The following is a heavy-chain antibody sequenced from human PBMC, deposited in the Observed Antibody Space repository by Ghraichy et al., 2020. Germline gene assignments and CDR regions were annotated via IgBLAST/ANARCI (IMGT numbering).Heavy chain of an antibody. D-gene: IGHD3-10*01. J-gene: IGHJ5*02. CDR2: IYYSGST. CDR3: ARDYYIHKGFDP. CDR1: GGSISSGGYY. Sequence: SETLSLTCTVSGGSISSGGYYWSWIRQHPGKGLEWIGYIYYSGSTYYNPSLKSRVTISVDTSKNQSSLKLSSVTAADTAVYYCARDYYIHKGFDPWGQGTLVTVSS. V-gene: IGHV4-31*03.